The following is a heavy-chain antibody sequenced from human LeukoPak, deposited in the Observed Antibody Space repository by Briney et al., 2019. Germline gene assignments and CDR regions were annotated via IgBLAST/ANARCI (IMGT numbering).Heavy chain of an antibody. Sequence: ASVKVSCKASGYTFTKYGISWVRQAPGQGLEWMGWINPNSGGTNYAQNFQGRVTMTRDTSISTAYMELSRLTSDDTAVYYCASYFESSGYYAFDIWGQGTLVTVSS. CDR2: INPNSGGT. V-gene: IGHV1-2*02. D-gene: IGHD3-22*01. J-gene: IGHJ3*02. CDR3: ASYFESSGYYAFDI. CDR1: GYTFTKYG.